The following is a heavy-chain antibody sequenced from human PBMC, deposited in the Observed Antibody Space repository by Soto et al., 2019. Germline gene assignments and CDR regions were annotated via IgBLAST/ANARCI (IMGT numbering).Heavy chain of an antibody. CDR3: GRWRYGDY. CDR2: ISAHNGNT. J-gene: IGHJ4*02. D-gene: IGHD1-1*01. CDR1: GYTFTSYG. V-gene: IGHV1-18*01. Sequence: QVHLVQSGAEVKKPGASVKVSCKGSGYTFTSYGITWVRQAPGQGLEWMGWISAHNGNTDYAQKLQGRVTVTRDTSTSTAYMELRSLRYDDTAVYYCGRWRYGDYWGQGALVTVSS.